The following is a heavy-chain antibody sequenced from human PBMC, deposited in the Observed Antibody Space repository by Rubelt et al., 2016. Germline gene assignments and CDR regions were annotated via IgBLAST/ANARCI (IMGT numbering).Heavy chain of an antibody. D-gene: IGHD6-6*01. CDR3: ARHVAARHSDYYYYGMDI. Sequence: EVQLVQSGAEVKKPGESLRISCEGSAYKFTSYWISWVRQMPGKGLEWMGRIDPSDSYTNYSPSFQGHVTISADKSSSTAYLQWSSLRASDTAIYYCARHVAARHSDYYYYGMDIWGQGTTVTVSS. CDR2: IDPSDSYT. J-gene: IGHJ6*02. V-gene: IGHV5-10-1*03. CDR1: AYKFTSYW.